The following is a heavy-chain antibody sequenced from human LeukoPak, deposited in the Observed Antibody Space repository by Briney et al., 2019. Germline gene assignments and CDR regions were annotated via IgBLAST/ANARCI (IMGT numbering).Heavy chain of an antibody. CDR2: INHSGST. CDR1: GVSFSDYY. CDR3: ARLDSWSSVDY. J-gene: IGHJ4*02. Sequence: SETLSLTCAVYGVSFSDYYWSWIRQPPGKGLEWIGEINHSGSTNYNPSLKSRVTLSVDTSKNQFSLKLSSVTAADTAVYFCARLDSWSSVDYWGQGTLVTVSS. V-gene: IGHV4-34*01. D-gene: IGHD6-6*01.